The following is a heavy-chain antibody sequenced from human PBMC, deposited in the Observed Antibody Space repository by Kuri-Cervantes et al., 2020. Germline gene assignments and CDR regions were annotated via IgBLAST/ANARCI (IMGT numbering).Heavy chain of an antibody. CDR3: ARDRRYCSSTSCSAAPYYFGY. Sequence: ASVKVSCKASGYTFTSYGISWVRQATGQGLEWMGWMNPKNGNTGYAQKFQGRVIMTGNTSIRTAYMDLSSLGSEDTAVYYCARDRRYCSSTSCSAAPYYFGYWGQGTLVTVSS. J-gene: IGHJ4*02. CDR2: MNPKNGNT. CDR1: GYTFTSYG. V-gene: IGHV1-8*02. D-gene: IGHD2-2*01.